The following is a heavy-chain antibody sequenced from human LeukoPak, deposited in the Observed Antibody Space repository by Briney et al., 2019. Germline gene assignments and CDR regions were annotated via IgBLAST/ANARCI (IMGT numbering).Heavy chain of an antibody. D-gene: IGHD6-19*01. J-gene: IGHJ4*02. Sequence: PGGSLRLSCAASGFTVSSSYMSWVRQAPGKGLECVSVIDNDGRTYYANSVKGRFTISRDISKNTLYLQMNSLRADDTAVYYCARDDTSGGYYEIGYWGQGSLVTVSS. CDR3: ARDDTSGGYYEIGY. CDR2: IDNDGRT. CDR1: GFTVSSSY. V-gene: IGHV3-53*01.